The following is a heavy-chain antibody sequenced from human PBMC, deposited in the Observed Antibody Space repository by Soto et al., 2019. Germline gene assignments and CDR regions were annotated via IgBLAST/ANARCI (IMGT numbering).Heavy chain of an antibody. CDR3: ARTTVTTNYYYYYMDV. D-gene: IGHD4-17*01. CDR1: SDSISSGNW. J-gene: IGHJ6*03. CDR2: IYHSGST. Sequence: SETLSLTCAVSSDSISSGNWWSWVRQPPGKGLEWIGEIYHSGSTNYNPSLKSRVTISVDKSKNQFSLNLSSVTAADTAVYYCARTTVTTNYYYYYMDVWGKGTTVTVAS. V-gene: IGHV4-4*02.